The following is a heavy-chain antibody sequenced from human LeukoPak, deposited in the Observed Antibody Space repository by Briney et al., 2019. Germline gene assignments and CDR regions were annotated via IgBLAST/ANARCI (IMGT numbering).Heavy chain of an antibody. CDR1: GGSISSSSYY. Sequence: SETLSLTRTVSGGSISSSSYYWGRIRQSPGKGLEWIGSIYYSGSTYYNPSLKSRVTISEDTSKNQFSLKLTSVTAADTAVYYCARERTLVVGARYWFDPWGQGTLVTVSS. CDR2: IYYSGST. D-gene: IGHD1-26*01. J-gene: IGHJ5*02. V-gene: IGHV4-39*07. CDR3: ARERTLVVGARYWFDP.